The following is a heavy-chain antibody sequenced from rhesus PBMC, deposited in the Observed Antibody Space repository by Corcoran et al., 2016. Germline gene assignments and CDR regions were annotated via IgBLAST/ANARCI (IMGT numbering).Heavy chain of an antibody. D-gene: IGHD1-44*02. Sequence: EVQLVQSGAEVKKPGASVKISCTASGYTFTDYYLHWVRQAPGKGLEWMGRVDPEDGATIHAQKVQNRGTITADTSTDVAYMELSSLRSEDTAVYYCATGLGWELQDYWGQGVLVTVSS. V-gene: IGHV1-111*02. CDR3: ATGLGWELQDY. J-gene: IGHJ4*01. CDR1: GYTFTDYY. CDR2: VDPEDGAT.